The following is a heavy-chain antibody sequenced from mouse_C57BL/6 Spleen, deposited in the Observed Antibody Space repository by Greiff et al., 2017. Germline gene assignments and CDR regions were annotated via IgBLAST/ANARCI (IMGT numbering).Heavy chain of an antibody. V-gene: IGHV1-52*01. CDR2: IDPSDSET. CDR3: AREGAPGFAY. Sequence: VQLQQPGAELVRPGSSVKLSCKASGYTFTSYWIHWVKQRPIQGLEWIGNIDPSDSETHYNQKFKDKATLTVDKSSSTAYMQLSSLTSEDSAVYYCAREGAPGFAYWGQGTLVTVSA. J-gene: IGHJ3*01. CDR1: GYTFTSYW.